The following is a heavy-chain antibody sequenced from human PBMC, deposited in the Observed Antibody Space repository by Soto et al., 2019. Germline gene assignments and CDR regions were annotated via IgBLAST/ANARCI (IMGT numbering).Heavy chain of an antibody. CDR2: ISGFFGSI. D-gene: IGHD2-2*01. V-gene: IGHV3-23*01. Sequence: GGSLRLSCAASGFTFSSYAMIWVRQAPVNGLEFVSAISGFFGSIYYADSVKGRFTISRYNPKNTLYLQMDSLRAEDTAVYYCAKMSSTDPYDPVFFWGQGTLVTVSS. CDR1: GFTFSSYA. CDR3: AKMSSTDPYDPVFF. J-gene: IGHJ4*02.